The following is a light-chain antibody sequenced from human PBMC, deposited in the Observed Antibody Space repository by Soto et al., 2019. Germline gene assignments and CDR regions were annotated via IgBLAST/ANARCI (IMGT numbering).Light chain of an antibody. CDR2: GAS. Sequence: EIVLTQSPGTLSLSPGERATLSCRASQSITNNYLAWYQQKPGRAHSLLIYGASSTATGIPDRFSGSGSGTDFTLTISRLEPEDFAMYYCQQYGSLVTFGGGTKVEIK. CDR1: QSITNNY. V-gene: IGKV3-20*01. CDR3: QQYGSLVT. J-gene: IGKJ4*01.